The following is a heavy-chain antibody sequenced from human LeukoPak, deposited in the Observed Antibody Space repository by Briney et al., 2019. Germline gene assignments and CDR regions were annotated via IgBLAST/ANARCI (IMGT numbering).Heavy chain of an antibody. CDR2: INPTSGNT. CDR1: GYSFTSYD. D-gene: IGHD6-19*01. CDR3: TSVTSGRLDFDF. Sequence: ASVKVSCKASGYSFTSYDINWVRQAPGQGLEWMGWINPTSGNTGQTQKFQGRLTMTRDTSISTAFMELTSLTSEDTALYYCTSVTSGRLDFDFWGQGTLVTVS. J-gene: IGHJ4*02. V-gene: IGHV1-8*01.